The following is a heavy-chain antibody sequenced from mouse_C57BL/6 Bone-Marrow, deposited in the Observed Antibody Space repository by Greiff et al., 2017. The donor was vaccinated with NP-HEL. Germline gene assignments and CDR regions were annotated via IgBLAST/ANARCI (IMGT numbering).Heavy chain of an antibody. J-gene: IGHJ4*01. CDR3: ARRDYSNSYYYAMDY. D-gene: IGHD2-5*01. CDR1: GYTFTNYW. Sequence: QVHVKQSGAELVRPGTSVKMSCKASGYTFTNYWIGWAKQRPGHGLEWIGDIYPGGGYTNYNEKFKGKATLTADKSSSTAYMQFSSLTSEDSAIYYCARRDYSNSYYYAMDYWGQGTSVTVSS. V-gene: IGHV1-63*01. CDR2: IYPGGGYT.